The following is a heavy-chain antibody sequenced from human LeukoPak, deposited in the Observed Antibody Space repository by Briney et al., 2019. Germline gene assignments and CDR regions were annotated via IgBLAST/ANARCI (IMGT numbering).Heavy chain of an antibody. D-gene: IGHD3-9*01. Sequence: GASVKVSCKASGYTFTGHLIHWMRQTPGQGLEWMGWINPNSGGTTYAQKFQGRVTMTRDTSISTVYMELSRLRSDDTAVYYCAREREGLYDILTGYFAYWGQGTLVTVSS. CDR1: GYTFTGHL. CDR3: AREREGLYDILTGYFAY. V-gene: IGHV1-2*02. J-gene: IGHJ4*02. CDR2: INPNSGGT.